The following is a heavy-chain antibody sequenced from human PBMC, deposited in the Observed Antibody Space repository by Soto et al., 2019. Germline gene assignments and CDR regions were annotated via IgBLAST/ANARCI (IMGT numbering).Heavy chain of an antibody. J-gene: IGHJ2*01. V-gene: IGHV1-46*01. Sequence: QVQLVQSGAEVKKPGASVKVSCKASGYTFTSYYMHWVRQAPGQGLEWMGIINPSGGSTSYAQKFQGRVTMTSDTSTSTVYMELSSLRSEDTAVYYCARDGGTGGYPYWYFDLWGRGTLVTVSS. CDR3: ARDGGTGGYPYWYFDL. D-gene: IGHD5-12*01. CDR1: GYTFTSYY. CDR2: INPSGGST.